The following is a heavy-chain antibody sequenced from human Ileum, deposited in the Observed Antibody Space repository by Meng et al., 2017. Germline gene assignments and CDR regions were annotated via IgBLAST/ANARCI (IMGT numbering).Heavy chain of an antibody. J-gene: IGHJ1*01. D-gene: IGHD5-12*01. Sequence: GESLKISCAGSGFTFSDYWMHWVRQAPGKGLVWVSRIKGDGSNPAYADSVKGRFTISRDNAKNTLYLQMNSLRADDTALYFCISNVDRELNWGQGTLVTVSS. V-gene: IGHV3-74*01. CDR3: ISNVDRELN. CDR2: IKGDGSNP. CDR1: GFTFSDYW.